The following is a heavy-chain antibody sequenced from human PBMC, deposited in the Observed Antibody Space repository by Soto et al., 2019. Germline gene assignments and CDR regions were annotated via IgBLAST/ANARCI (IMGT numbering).Heavy chain of an antibody. CDR2: VHESGST. D-gene: IGHD1-26*01. V-gene: IGHV4-59*03. CDR1: GDAISNYY. Sequence: LQESGPRLVKPSETLSLNCSVSGDAISNYYWSWIRQTPGRGLEWIGCVHESGSTDYNPSLRGRVIISLPTSKSQSPLCLRSATAADTATYDCARGTRELITSFFAYWGQGIPVTVSS. CDR3: ARGTRELITSFFAY. J-gene: IGHJ4*02.